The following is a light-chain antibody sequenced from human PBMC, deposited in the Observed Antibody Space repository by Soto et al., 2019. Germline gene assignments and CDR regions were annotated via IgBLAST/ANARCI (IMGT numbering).Light chain of an antibody. CDR3: SSYTSSSPFV. V-gene: IGLV2-14*01. CDR2: EVN. Sequence: QSALAQPASVSASPGQSIAISFALSISDVCGYNYVSWYQQHPAKAPKLMIYEVNNRPSGVSNRFSGSKSGNTASLTISGLQAEDEADYYCSSYTSSSPFVFGTGTKVTVL. CDR1: ISDVCGYNY. J-gene: IGLJ1*01.